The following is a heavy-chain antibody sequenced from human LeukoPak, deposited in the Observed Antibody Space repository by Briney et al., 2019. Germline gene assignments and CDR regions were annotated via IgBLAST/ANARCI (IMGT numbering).Heavy chain of an antibody. D-gene: IGHD6-19*01. CDR1: GYTLTGYY. J-gene: IGHJ3*02. Sequence: GASVKVSCKASGYTLTGYYMHWVRQAPGQGLEWMGWINPNSGGTNYAQKFQGRVTMTRDTSISTAYMELSRLRSDDTAVYYCARARIAVATLGTNAFDIWGQGTMVTVSS. CDR3: ARARIAVATLGTNAFDI. V-gene: IGHV1-2*02. CDR2: INPNSGGT.